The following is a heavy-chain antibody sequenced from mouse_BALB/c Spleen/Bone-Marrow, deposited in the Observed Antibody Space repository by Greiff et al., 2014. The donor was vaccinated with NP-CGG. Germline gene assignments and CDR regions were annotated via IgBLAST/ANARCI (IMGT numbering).Heavy chain of an antibody. D-gene: IGHD4-1*01. J-gene: IGHJ4*01. Sequence: VQLQPSGAELVKPGASVKLSCTASGFNIKDTYMHWGKQRPEQGLEWIGRIDPANGNTKYDPKFQGKATITADTSSNTAYRQLSSLTSEDTAVYYCARWEYYAMDYWGQGTSVTVSS. CDR3: ARWEYYAMDY. CDR1: GFNIKDTY. V-gene: IGHV14-3*02. CDR2: IDPANGNT.